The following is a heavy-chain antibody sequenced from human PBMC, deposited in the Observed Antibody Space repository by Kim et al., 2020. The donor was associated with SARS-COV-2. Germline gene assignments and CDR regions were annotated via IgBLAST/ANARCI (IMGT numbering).Heavy chain of an antibody. Sequence: GGSLRLSCAASGFIFSDYYMSWIRQAPGKGLEWVSYIGRSGDTIYYADSVKGRFTISRDNAKKLVFLQMSSLRAEDTAVYYCARDLTSTSYFDYWGQGTLVTVSS. CDR2: IGRSGDTI. CDR1: GFIFSDYY. V-gene: IGHV3-11*01. J-gene: IGHJ4*02. CDR3: ARDLTSTSYFDY. D-gene: IGHD2-2*01.